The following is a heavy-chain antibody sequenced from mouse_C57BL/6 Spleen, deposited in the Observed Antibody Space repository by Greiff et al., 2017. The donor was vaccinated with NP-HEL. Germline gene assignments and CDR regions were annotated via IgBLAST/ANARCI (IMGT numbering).Heavy chain of an antibody. Sequence: QVQLQQSGAELVKPGASVKISCKASGYAFSSYWMNWVKQRPGKGLEWIGQIYPGDGDTNYNGKFKGKATLTADKSSSTAYMQLSSLTSEDSAVYFGARSWDEDYFDYWGQGTTLTVSS. J-gene: IGHJ2*01. D-gene: IGHD4-1*01. CDR2: IYPGDGDT. CDR3: ARSWDEDYFDY. V-gene: IGHV1-80*01. CDR1: GYAFSSYW.